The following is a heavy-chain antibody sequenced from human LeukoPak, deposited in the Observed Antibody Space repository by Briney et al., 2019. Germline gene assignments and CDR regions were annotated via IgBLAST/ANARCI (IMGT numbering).Heavy chain of an antibody. CDR1: GGSISSYY. CDR2: IYYSGST. D-gene: IGHD3-3*01. CDR3: ARSSPNFWSGYYTDYYYYYMDV. J-gene: IGHJ6*03. V-gene: IGHV4-59*01. Sequence: PSETLSLTCTVSGGSISSYYWSWIRQPPGKGLEWIGYIYYSGSTSYNPSLKSRVTMSVDTSKNQFSLNLSSVTAADTAVYYCARSSPNFWSGYYTDYYYYYMDVWGKGTTVTVSS.